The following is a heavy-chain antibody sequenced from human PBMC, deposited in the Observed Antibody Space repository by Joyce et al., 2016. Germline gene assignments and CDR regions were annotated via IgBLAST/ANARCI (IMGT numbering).Heavy chain of an antibody. CDR3: ARHAVAVAIYGLDV. Sequence: EVQLVQSGAEVKKPGESLKISCKASGYSFTNSGIGWVRQMPGKGREWMGIIYPGDSDTRYSPSFRGQVTISADKSLNTAYLQWSSLKASDTAMYYCARHAVAVAIYGLDVWGQGTTVTVSS. CDR2: IYPGDSDT. V-gene: IGHV5-51*01. D-gene: IGHD2-15*01. CDR1: GYSFTNSG. J-gene: IGHJ6*02.